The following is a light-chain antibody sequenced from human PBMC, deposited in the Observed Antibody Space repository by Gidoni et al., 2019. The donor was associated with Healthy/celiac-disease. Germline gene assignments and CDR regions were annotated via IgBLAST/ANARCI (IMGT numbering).Light chain of an antibody. CDR3: QQSYRTTWT. V-gene: IGKV1-39*01. J-gene: IGKJ1*01. CDR2: AAS. Sequence: DIQMTQSPSSLSASVGDRVTITCRASQSISSYLNWYQQKPGKAPKLLIYAASSLQSGVPSRFSGSGSGTDFTITISSLQPEDFANYYCQQSYRTTWTFGQGTKVEIK. CDR1: QSISSY.